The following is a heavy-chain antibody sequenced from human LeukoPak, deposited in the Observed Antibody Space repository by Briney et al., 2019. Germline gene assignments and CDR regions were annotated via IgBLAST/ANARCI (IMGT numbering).Heavy chain of an antibody. CDR2: IKQDGSEK. V-gene: IGHV3-7*01. D-gene: IGHD1-1*01. Sequence: GGSLRLSCSTSGFTFPDYALSWVRQAPGKGLEWVANIKQDGSEKYYVDSVKGRFTISRDNAKNSLYLQMNSLRAEDTAVYYCARPRPGYYMDVWGKGTTVTVSS. CDR3: ARPRPGYYMDV. CDR1: GFTFPDYA. J-gene: IGHJ6*03.